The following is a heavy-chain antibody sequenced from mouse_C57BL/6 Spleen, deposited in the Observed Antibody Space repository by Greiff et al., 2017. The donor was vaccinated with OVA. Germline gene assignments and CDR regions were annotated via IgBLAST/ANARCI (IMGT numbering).Heavy chain of an antibody. CDR2: INPNNGGT. V-gene: IGHV1-26*01. J-gene: IGHJ1*03. CDR3: ARHDYDRYFDV. Sequence: EVQLQQSGPELVKPGASVKISCKASGYTFTDYYMNWVKQSHGKSLEWIGDINPNNGGTSYNQKFKGKAKLTVDKSSSTAYMELRSLTSEDSAVYYCARHDYDRYFDVWGTGTTVTVSS. D-gene: IGHD2-4*01. CDR1: GYTFTDYY.